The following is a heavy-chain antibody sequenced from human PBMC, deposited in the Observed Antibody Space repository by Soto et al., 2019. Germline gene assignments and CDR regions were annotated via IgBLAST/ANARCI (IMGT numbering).Heavy chain of an antibody. CDR1: GFTFSSYS. V-gene: IGHV3-21*01. CDR3: ARELDSSGYYEKMDAFDI. CDR2: ISSSSSYI. D-gene: IGHD3-22*01. J-gene: IGHJ3*02. Sequence: PGGSLRLSCAASGFTFSSYSMNWVRQAPGKGLEWVSSISSSSSYIYYADSVKGRFTISRDNAKNSLYLQMNSLRAEDTAVYYCARELDSSGYYEKMDAFDIWGQGTMVTVSS.